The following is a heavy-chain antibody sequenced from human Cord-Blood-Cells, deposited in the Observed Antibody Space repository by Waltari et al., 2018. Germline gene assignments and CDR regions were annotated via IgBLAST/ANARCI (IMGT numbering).Heavy chain of an antibody. Sequence: QVQLQESGPGLVKPSETLSLTCTVSGGSISSYYWSWIRQPAGKGLEWIGRIYTSGSTNYNPSLQSRVTMSVDTSKNQFSLKLSSVTAVDTAVYYCARAIAVAGTPLYYYYYMDVWGKGTTVTVSS. CDR1: GGSISSYY. CDR2: IYTSGST. V-gene: IGHV4-4*07. D-gene: IGHD6-19*01. CDR3: ARAIAVAGTPLYYYYYMDV. J-gene: IGHJ6*03.